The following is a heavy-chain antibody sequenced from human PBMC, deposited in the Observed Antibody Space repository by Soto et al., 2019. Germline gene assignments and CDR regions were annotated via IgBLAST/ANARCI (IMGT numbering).Heavy chain of an antibody. D-gene: IGHD6-6*01. J-gene: IGHJ4*02. CDR3: ARESRYSSSPIDY. CDR1: RFTFSSYS. V-gene: IGHV3-21*01. CDR2: ISSSSSYI. Sequence: EVQLVESGGGLVKPGGSLRLSCAASRFTFSSYSMNWVRQAPGKGLEWVSSISSSSSYIYYADSVKGRFTISRDNAKNSLYLQMNSLRAEDTAVYYCARESRYSSSPIDYWGQGTLVTVSS.